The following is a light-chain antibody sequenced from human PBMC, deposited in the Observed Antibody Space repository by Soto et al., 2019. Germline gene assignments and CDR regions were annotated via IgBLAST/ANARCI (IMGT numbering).Light chain of an antibody. V-gene: IGKV1-5*03. CDR3: HQINSFHT. J-gene: IGKJ4*01. CDR2: KAS. CDR1: QSIGSW. Sequence: DIQMTQSPSTLSASVGDRVTITCRASQSIGSWLAWYQQRPGKGPKLLIYKASSLERGVPSRFSGRRSRTEFTLTIAGLPAEDLATYYCHQINSFHTFGEGTKVDIK.